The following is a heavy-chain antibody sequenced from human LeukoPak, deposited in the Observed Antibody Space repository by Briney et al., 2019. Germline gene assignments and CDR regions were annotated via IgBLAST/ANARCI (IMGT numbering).Heavy chain of an antibody. Sequence: GGSLRLSCAASGFTFSDYAKHWVRQAPGKGLEWVAVISKDGSDKYYPGSVRGRFTISRDNSKNTIYLQMDSLRAEDTAIYYCARDYWWNYDYWGQGTLVTVSS. D-gene: IGHD1-7*01. CDR3: ARDYWWNYDY. CDR2: ISKDGSDK. V-gene: IGHV3-30-3*01. CDR1: GFTFSDYA. J-gene: IGHJ4*02.